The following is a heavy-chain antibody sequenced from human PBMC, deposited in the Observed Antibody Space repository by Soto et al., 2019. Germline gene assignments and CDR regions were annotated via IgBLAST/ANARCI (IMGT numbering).Heavy chain of an antibody. CDR3: ERHRNAGWFDQ. Sequence: PGESLNISFKASGYDFATFWRVWVRQGAGKGVGLMGVIDPDDSEVTYRPPFQGQVSISADKSTTTAYLHWRDLRASATAIYYCERHRNAGWFDQWGPGTEVT. V-gene: IGHV5-51*01. J-gene: IGHJ5*02. CDR1: GYDFATFW. CDR2: IDPDDSEV.